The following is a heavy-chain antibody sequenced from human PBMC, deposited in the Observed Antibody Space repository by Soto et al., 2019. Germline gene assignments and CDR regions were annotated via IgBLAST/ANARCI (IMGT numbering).Heavy chain of an antibody. CDR3: ARRNFCEVWGGSVPMDV. CDR1: GGSFSSGTYQ. J-gene: IGHJ6*02. Sequence: SNTLSLTGTVSGGSFSSGTYQWSWIRPAPGRGLEWIWYMHYTVNNKYNPSLKSRVSISVDSSKNDFSQKLTSVTAADTALYFCARRNFCEVWGGSVPMDVWGQGTAVTVSS. V-gene: IGHV4-61*03. D-gene: IGHD5-12*01. CDR2: MHYTVNN.